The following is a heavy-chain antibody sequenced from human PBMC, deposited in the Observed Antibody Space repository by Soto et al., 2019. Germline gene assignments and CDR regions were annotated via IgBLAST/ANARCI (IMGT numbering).Heavy chain of an antibody. CDR3: ARMYSSGSGWFHP. CDR1: GYSITAGGYY. D-gene: IGHD6-19*01. Sequence: QESGPGLVKPSQTLSLTCFVSGYSITAGGYYWSWIRHHPGKGLEWIGSFYSSGSIIYNPSLRSRVSISGDTSSNQISMSLTSVTAADTARYYCARMYSSGSGWFHPWGQGTLVTVSS. CDR2: FYSSGSI. V-gene: IGHV4-31*03. J-gene: IGHJ5*02.